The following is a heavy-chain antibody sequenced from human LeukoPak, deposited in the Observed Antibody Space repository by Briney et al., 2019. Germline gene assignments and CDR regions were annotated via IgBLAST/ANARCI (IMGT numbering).Heavy chain of an antibody. D-gene: IGHD5-12*01. V-gene: IGHV3-21*01. J-gene: IGHJ4*02. CDR1: GFTFSRYW. Sequence: GGSLRLSCAASGFTFSRYWMHWVRQAPGKGLEWVSSISSSSSYIYYADSVKGRFTISRDNAKSSLYLQMNSLRAEDTAVYYCAYDSGYEGGFDYWGQGTLVTVSS. CDR3: AYDSGYEGGFDY. CDR2: ISSSSSYI.